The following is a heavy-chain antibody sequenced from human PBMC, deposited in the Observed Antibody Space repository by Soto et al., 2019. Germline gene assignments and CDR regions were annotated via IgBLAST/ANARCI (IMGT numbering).Heavy chain of an antibody. CDR2: IYTSGNT. CDR1: GGSISSYY. D-gene: IGHD3-3*01. V-gene: IGHV4-4*07. Sequence: SETLSLTCTVSGGSISSYYWSWIRQPAGKGLEWIGRIYTSGNTNYNPSLKSRVTLSVDTPKNQFSLKLSSVTAADTAVYYCARGTSARGYYGYWGQGTLVTVSS. CDR3: ARGTSARGYYGY. J-gene: IGHJ4*02.